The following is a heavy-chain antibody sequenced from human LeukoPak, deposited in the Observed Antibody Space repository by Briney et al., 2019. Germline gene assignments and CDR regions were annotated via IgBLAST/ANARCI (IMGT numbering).Heavy chain of an antibody. V-gene: IGHV3-53*01. J-gene: IGHJ4*02. CDR1: GFTVSSNY. D-gene: IGHD5-18*01. Sequence: GGSLRLSCTASGFTVSSNYMSWVRQAPGKGLEWVSVIRSDGSTNHADSVKGRFTISRDNSKNTLFLQMNSLRAEDTVIYYCAKGDGYSYGYSVNWGQGTLVTVSS. CDR3: AKGDGYSYGYSVN. CDR2: IRSDGST.